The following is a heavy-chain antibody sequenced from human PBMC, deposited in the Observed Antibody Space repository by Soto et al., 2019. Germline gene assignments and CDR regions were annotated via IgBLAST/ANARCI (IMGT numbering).Heavy chain of an antibody. D-gene: IGHD6-6*01. CDR1: GFTVSGNY. J-gene: IGHJ5*02. CDR2: IYSGGST. CDR3: AREIDGSSAGLNA. V-gene: IGHV3-53*01. Sequence: HPGGSLRLSCAASGFTVSGNYMSWVRQAPGKGLEWVSVIYSGGSTYYADSVKGRFTISRDNSKNTLYLQMNSLRAEDTAVYYCAREIDGSSAGLNAWGQGTLVTVSS.